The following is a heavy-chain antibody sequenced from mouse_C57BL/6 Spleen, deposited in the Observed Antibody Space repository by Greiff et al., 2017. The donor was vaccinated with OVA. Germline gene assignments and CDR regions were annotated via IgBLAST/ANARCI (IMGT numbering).Heavy chain of an antibody. CDR2: ISGGGGNT. D-gene: IGHD1-1*01. CDR1: GFTFSSYT. Sequence: EVHLVESGGGLVKPGGSLKLSCAASGFTFSSYTMSWVRQTPEKRLEWVATISGGGGNTYYPDSVKGRFTISRDNAKNTLYLQMSSLRSEDTALYYCARRPLYYGSSYWYFDVWGTGTTVTVSS. CDR3: ARRPLYYGSSYWYFDV. V-gene: IGHV5-9*01. J-gene: IGHJ1*03.